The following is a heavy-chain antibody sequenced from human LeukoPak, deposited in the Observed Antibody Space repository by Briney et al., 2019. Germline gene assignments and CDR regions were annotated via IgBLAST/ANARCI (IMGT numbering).Heavy chain of an antibody. CDR1: GGSISSGGYS. CDR3: ARVVGYCSSTSCPYNWFDP. J-gene: IGHJ5*02. Sequence: SETLSLTCAVSGGSISSGGYSWSWIRQPPGKGLEWIGYIYHSGSTYYNPSLKSPVTLSVDRSKNQFSLKLSSVTAADTAVYYCARVVGYCSSTSCPYNWFDPWGQGTLVTVSS. D-gene: IGHD2-2*01. CDR2: IYHSGST. V-gene: IGHV4-30-2*01.